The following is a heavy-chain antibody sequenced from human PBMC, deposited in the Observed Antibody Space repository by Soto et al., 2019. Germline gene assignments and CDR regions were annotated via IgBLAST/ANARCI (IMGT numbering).Heavy chain of an antibody. J-gene: IGHJ3*02. Sequence: GSLRLSCAASGFTVSSNYMSWVRQAPGKGLEWVSVIYSGGSTYYADSVKGRFTISRDNSKNTLYLQMNSLRAEDTAVYYCAREKPSTIFGVVITIGAFDSWGQGTMVTVSS. CDR2: IYSGGST. V-gene: IGHV3-53*01. CDR1: GFTVSSNY. CDR3: AREKPSTIFGVVITIGAFDS. D-gene: IGHD3-3*01.